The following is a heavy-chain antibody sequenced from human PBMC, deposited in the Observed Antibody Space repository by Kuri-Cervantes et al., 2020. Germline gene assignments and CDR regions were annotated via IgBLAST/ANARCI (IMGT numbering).Heavy chain of an antibody. V-gene: IGHV3-30*18. CDR1: GFTFSSYG. J-gene: IGHJ4*02. Sequence: GESLKISCAASGFTFSSYGMHWVRQAPGKGLEWVAVISYDGSNKYYADSVKGRFTISRDNSKNTLYLQMNSLRAEDTAVYYCAKGMYYYDSSGYLGSGFDYWGQGTLVTVSS. D-gene: IGHD3-22*01. CDR2: ISYDGSNK. CDR3: AKGMYYYDSSGYLGSGFDY.